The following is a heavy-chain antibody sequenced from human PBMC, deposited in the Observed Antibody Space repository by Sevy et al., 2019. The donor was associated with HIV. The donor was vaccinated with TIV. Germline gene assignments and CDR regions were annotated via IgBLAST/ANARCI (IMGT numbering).Heavy chain of an antibody. CDR1: GFNLGDYA. D-gene: IGHD5-18*01. CDR3: IRSRQLGYTAMVPDY. Sequence: GGSLRLSCSTSGFNLGDYAMSWGRQSPGKGLEWVGFMRSKAFAGTTEDAASVKGRFTISTDDSKASAHLQMNSLRAEDTGVYYCIRSRQLGYTAMVPDYWGQGTLVTVSS. V-gene: IGHV3-49*04. J-gene: IGHJ4*02. CDR2: MRSKAFAGTT.